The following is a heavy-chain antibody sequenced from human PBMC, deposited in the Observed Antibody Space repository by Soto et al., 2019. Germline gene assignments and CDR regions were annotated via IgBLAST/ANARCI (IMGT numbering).Heavy chain of an antibody. D-gene: IGHD3-3*01. CDR2: IIPIIGIT. Sequence: GASVKVSCKTSGYTFTSYGISWVRQAPGQGLEWMGRIIPIIGITNYAQKFQGRVTITADKSTSTAYMELSSLRSEDTAVYYCAREGYDFWSGYLRAFDIWGQGTTVTVSS. CDR3: AREGYDFWSGYLRAFDI. J-gene: IGHJ3*02. CDR1: GYTFTSYG. V-gene: IGHV1-69*04.